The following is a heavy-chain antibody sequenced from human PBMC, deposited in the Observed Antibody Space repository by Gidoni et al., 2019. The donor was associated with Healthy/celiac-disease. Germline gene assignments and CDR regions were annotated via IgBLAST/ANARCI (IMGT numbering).Heavy chain of an antibody. Sequence: QVQLVESGGGVVQPGRSLRLSCAASGFTFSSYGMPWVRQAPGKGLEGVAVIWYDGSNKYYADSVKGRFTISRDNSKNTLYLQMNSLRAEDTAVYYCARAGKVVVAASTYYYYGMDVWGQGTTVTVSS. CDR3: ARAGKVVVAASTYYYYGMDV. V-gene: IGHV3-33*01. J-gene: IGHJ6*02. CDR1: GFTFSSYG. CDR2: IWYDGSNK. D-gene: IGHD2-15*01.